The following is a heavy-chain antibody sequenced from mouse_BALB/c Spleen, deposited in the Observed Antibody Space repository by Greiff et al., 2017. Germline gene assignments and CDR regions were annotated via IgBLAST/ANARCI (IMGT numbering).Heavy chain of an antibody. J-gene: IGHJ3*01. CDR1: GYSITSGYY. CDR3: ARSYGNGLFAY. Sequence: ESGPGLVKPSQSLSLTCSVTGYSITSGYYWNWIRQFPGNKLEWMGYISYDGSNNYNPSLKNRISITRDTSKNQFFLKLNSVTTEDTATYYCARSYGNGLFAYWGQGTLVTVSA. V-gene: IGHV3-6*02. CDR2: ISYDGSN. D-gene: IGHD2-1*01.